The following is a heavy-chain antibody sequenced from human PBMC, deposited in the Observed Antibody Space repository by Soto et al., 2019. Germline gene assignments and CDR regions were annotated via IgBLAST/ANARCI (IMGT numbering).Heavy chain of an antibody. CDR1: GFTFTSSA. Sequence: QMQLVQSGPEVKKPGTSVKVSCKASGFTFTSSAVQWVRQARGQRLEWIGWIAVGSGNTNYAQKFQERVTITRDMPTRTAYMELSSLRSEDTAVYYCAAGTYYHFGSGYPKDFAYWGPGTLVTVSS. CDR2: IAVGSGNT. CDR3: AAGTYYHFGSGYPKDFAY. V-gene: IGHV1-58*01. D-gene: IGHD3-3*01. J-gene: IGHJ4*02.